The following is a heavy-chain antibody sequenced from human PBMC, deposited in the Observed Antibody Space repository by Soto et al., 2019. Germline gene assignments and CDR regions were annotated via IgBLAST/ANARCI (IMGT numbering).Heavy chain of an antibody. CDR3: ARIYYYYGMDV. CDR1: GYTFTRYG. CDR2: ISAYNGNT. J-gene: IGHJ6*02. Sequence: XVKVSGKASGYTFTRYGISWVRQAPGQGLEVMGWISAYNGNTNYAQKPQGRVTMTTDTSTSTAYMELSSLRSDDTAVYYCARIYYYYGMDVWGQGTTVTVSS. V-gene: IGHV1-18*01.